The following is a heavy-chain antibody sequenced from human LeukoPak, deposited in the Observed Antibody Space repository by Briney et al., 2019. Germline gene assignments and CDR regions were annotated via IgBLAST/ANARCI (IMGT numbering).Heavy chain of an antibody. J-gene: IGHJ3*02. CDR2: ITKSGDQT. CDR3: VKSAGKDGYRDVFDI. CDR1: GITFSNSA. V-gene: IGHV3-23*01. D-gene: IGHD5-24*01. Sequence: PGGSLRLSCVPSGITFSNSALSWVRQAPGKGLEWVSTITKSGDQTYYADSVRGLFTISRDNSKNTLYLQMNSLRVEDTAVYHCVKSAGKDGYRDVFDIWGQGTVVTVSS.